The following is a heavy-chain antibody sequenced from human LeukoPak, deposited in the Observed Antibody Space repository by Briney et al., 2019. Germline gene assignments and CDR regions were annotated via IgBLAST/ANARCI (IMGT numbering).Heavy chain of an antibody. CDR1: GITFSNYA. J-gene: IGHJ4*02. CDR3: AGRPTGYSSGYIH. CDR2: ISGSAHKI. Sequence: GGSLRLSCVASGITFSNYAVSWVRQAPEKGLDWVSVISGSAHKIRYADSVKGRFTVSRDNSENIVYLQMNNLRVEDTAVYYCAGRPTGYSSGYIHWGQGTLVTVSS. V-gene: IGHV3-23*01. D-gene: IGHD5-18*01.